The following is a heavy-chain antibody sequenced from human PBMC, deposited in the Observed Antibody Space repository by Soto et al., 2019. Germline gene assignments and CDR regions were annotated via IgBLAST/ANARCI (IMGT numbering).Heavy chain of an antibody. D-gene: IGHD2-2*01. CDR3: ASERRKYCSSTSCSGDAFDI. Sequence: QVQLVQSGAEVKKPGASVKVSCKASGYTFTSYGISWVRQAPGQGLEWMGWISAYNGNTNYAQKLQGRVTMTTDTSTSTAYMELRSLRSDDTAVYYCASERRKYCSSTSCSGDAFDIWGPGTMVTVAS. J-gene: IGHJ3*02. CDR1: GYTFTSYG. CDR2: ISAYNGNT. V-gene: IGHV1-18*04.